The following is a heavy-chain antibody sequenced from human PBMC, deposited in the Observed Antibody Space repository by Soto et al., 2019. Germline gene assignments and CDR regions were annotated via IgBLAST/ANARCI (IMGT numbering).Heavy chain of an antibody. V-gene: IGHV3-30-3*01. J-gene: IGHJ4*02. CDR3: PRGQEYFDH. Sequence: PGGSLRLSCAASGFTFSSYAMHWVRQAPGKGLEWVAVISYDGSNKYYADSVKGRFTISRDNSKNTLYLQMNSLRAEDTAVYYCPRGQEYFDHWGQGTLVTVSS. CDR2: ISYDGSNK. CDR1: GFTFSSYA.